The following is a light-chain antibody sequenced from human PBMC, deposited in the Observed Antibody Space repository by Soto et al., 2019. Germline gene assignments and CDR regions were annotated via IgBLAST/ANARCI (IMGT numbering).Light chain of an antibody. CDR2: DAS. CDR3: QQRSNWPLT. Sequence: EIVLTQFPATLSLSPGERATLSCRASQSVSSYLAWFQQKAGQAPRLLIYDASNRATGIPARFSGSGSGTDFTLTISSLEPEDFAIYFCQQRSNWPLTFGPGTKVDIK. J-gene: IGKJ3*01. CDR1: QSVSSY. V-gene: IGKV3-11*01.